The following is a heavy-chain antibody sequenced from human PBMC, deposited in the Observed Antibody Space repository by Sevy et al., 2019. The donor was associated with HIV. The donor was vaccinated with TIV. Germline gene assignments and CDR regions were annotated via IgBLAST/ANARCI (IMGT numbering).Heavy chain of an antibody. Sequence: GGSLRLSCATSGFSFNDYAMHWVRQAPGKGLEWVSGINWDGSEKDYADSVEGRFTISRNNDKKSLYLQMSSLRREDTSLYFCARGGFYFGSEYYYGKAGYDSWGPGTVVTVSS. CDR2: INWDGSEK. J-gene: IGHJ4*02. V-gene: IGHV3-9*01. D-gene: IGHD3-10*01. CDR1: GFSFNDYA. CDR3: ARGGFYFGSEYYYGKAGYDS.